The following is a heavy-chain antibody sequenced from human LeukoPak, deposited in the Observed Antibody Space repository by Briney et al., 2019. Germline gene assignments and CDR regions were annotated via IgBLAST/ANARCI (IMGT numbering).Heavy chain of an antibody. CDR3: AKSRSVADAFDI. V-gene: IGHV3-23*01. CDR1: GFTFSSYA. D-gene: IGHD6-19*01. CDR2: ISGSGYDT. J-gene: IGHJ3*02. Sequence: PGGSLRLSCAASGFTFSSYAMSWVRQAPGKGLEWVSAISGSGYDTYHADSVKGRFTISRDSSKNTLYLQMNGLRDDDTAVYQCAKSRSVADAFDIWGHGTMVTVSS.